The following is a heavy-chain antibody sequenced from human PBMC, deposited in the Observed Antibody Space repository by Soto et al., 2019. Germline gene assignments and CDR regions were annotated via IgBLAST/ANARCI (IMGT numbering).Heavy chain of an antibody. J-gene: IGHJ5*02. CDR1: GGSISSSSYY. Sequence: QLQLQESGPGLVKPSETLSLTCTVSGGSISSSSYYWGWIRQPPGKGLEWIGSVYYSGSTYYNPSLKSRVTISVDTSKNQFSRMLSSVTAADTAVYYCARRNSRDDFWSAPRKEAWFDPWGQGTLVTVSS. D-gene: IGHD3-3*01. CDR3: ARRNSRDDFWSAPRKEAWFDP. V-gene: IGHV4-39*01. CDR2: VYYSGST.